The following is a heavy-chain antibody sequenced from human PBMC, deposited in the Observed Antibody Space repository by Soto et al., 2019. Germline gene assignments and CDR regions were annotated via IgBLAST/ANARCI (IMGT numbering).Heavy chain of an antibody. V-gene: IGHV5-51*01. D-gene: IGHD5-18*01. CDR2: IYPGDSDT. CDR3: ARSGGSVDTAMATYFDY. CDR1: GYSFTSYW. J-gene: IGHJ4*02. Sequence: RGESLKISCKGSGYSFTSYWIGWVRQMPGKGLEWMGIIYPGDSDTRYSPSFQGQVTISADKSISTAYLQWSSLKASDTAMYYCARSGGSVDTAMATYFDYWGQGTLVTVSS.